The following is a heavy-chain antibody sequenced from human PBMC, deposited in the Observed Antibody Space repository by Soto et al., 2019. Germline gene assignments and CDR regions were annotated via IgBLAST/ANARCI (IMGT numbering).Heavy chain of an antibody. Sequence: GGSLRLSCAASGFTFSSYGMHWVRQAPGKGLEWVAVIWYDGSNKYYADSVKGRFTISRDNSKNTLYLQMNSLRAEDTAVYYCARGTTVTATLNSDYWGQGTLVTVSS. D-gene: IGHD4-4*01. J-gene: IGHJ4*02. CDR2: IWYDGSNK. CDR3: ARGTTVTATLNSDY. V-gene: IGHV3-33*01. CDR1: GFTFSSYG.